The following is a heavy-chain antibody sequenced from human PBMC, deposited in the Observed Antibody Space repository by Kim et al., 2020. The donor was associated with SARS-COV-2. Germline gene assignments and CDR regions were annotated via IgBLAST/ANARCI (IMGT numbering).Heavy chain of an antibody. CDR2: FDPERGET. CDR1: GYTLIELS. V-gene: IGHV1-24*01. CDR3: ATWSSTVTNHDAFDI. D-gene: IGHD4-17*01. Sequence: ASVKVSCKVSGYTLIELSMHWVRQAPGKGLEWMGGFDPERGETIYAQKFQGRGTMAEDTSTDTAYMELSGLTSEDTAVYYCATWSSTVTNHDAFDIWGQGTMVTVSS. J-gene: IGHJ3*02.